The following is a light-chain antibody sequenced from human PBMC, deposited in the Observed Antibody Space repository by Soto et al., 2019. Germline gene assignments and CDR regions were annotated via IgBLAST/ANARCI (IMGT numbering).Light chain of an antibody. CDR2: AAS. CDR3: QQSYSSRPLT. V-gene: IGKV1-39*01. J-gene: IGKJ4*01. Sequence: IQMTQSPPSLSLSVGDRVSITCRASRSISSHLNWYQQKPGEAPRLVVYAASSLQTGVPSRFSGSGLGTDFTLTISNLQPEDFALYYCQQSYSSRPLTFGGGTRVDIK. CDR1: RSISSH.